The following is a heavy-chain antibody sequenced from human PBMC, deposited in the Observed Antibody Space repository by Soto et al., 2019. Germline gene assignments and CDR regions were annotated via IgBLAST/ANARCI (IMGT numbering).Heavy chain of an antibody. Sequence: GGSLRLSCAASGFTFSSYSMNWVRQAPGKGLEWVSYISSSSTIYYADSVKGRFTISRDNAKNSLYLQMNSLRAEDTAVYYCARGLLGYCSGGSCYFDYWGQGTLVTVSS. J-gene: IGHJ4*02. V-gene: IGHV3-48*04. D-gene: IGHD2-15*01. CDR3: ARGLLGYCSGGSCYFDY. CDR2: ISSSSTI. CDR1: GFTFSSYS.